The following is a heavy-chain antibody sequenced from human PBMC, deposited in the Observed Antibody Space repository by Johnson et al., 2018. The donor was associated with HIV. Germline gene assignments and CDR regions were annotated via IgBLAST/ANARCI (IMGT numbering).Heavy chain of an antibody. CDR3: ARDNLRAFDV. CDR1: GFTVSSNY. V-gene: IGHV3-66*01. D-gene: IGHD5/OR15-5a*01. J-gene: IGHJ3*01. Sequence: MLLVESGGGLVQPGGSLRLSCAASGFTVSSNYMSWVRQAPGRGLEWVSFIYSGGSTYYADSVKGRFTISRDNSKNTLFLQMNSLRAADTAVYYCARDNLRAFDVWGQGTTVTVSS. CDR2: IYSGGST.